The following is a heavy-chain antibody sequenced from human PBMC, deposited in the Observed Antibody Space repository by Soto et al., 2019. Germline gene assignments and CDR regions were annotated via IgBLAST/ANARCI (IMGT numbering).Heavy chain of an antibody. CDR2: ISPYNGDT. CDR1: GYTFTSHG. J-gene: IGHJ6*03. V-gene: IGHV1-18*01. CDR3: ARMVRGSTDGYYYYMDV. Sequence: QVQLVQSGAEVRKPGASLKVSCKSSGYTFTSHGISWVRQGPGQGLEWMGWISPYNGDTNYAQKLQGRVSVTTDSSTRRAYMELRSLRSEDTAVYYCARMVRGSTDGYYYYMDVWGKGTTVTVSS. D-gene: IGHD3-10*01.